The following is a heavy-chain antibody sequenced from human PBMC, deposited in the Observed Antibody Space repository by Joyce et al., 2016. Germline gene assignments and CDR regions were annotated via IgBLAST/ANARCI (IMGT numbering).Heavy chain of an antibody. J-gene: IGHJ4*02. D-gene: IGHD3-22*01. CDR3: ARGVSSSGYLDY. CDR1: RFTFNSYG. Sequence: QVQLVESGGGVVQPGRSLRLSCAASRFTFNSYGMHWVRQAPGKGLEGVAVIWYDGSHKYYADSVKGRFTISRDNSKNTLYLQMNSLRAEDTAVYFCARGVSSSGYLDYWGQGTLVTVSS. V-gene: IGHV3-33*01. CDR2: IWYDGSHK.